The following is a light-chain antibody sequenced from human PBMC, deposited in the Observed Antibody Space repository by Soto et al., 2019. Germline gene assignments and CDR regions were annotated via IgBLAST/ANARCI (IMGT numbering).Light chain of an antibody. CDR3: QHYGRSRT. CDR1: QSVTNNY. V-gene: IGKV3-20*01. Sequence: MLMTQSPATLSVSPGERATLSCSASQSVTNNYLTWHQQTPGLAPRLLIYGASSRATGIPGRIGGSGSRTVFTLTIGRVAHEYSALYCYQHYGRSRTFGQGTKVDIK. J-gene: IGKJ1*01. CDR2: GAS.